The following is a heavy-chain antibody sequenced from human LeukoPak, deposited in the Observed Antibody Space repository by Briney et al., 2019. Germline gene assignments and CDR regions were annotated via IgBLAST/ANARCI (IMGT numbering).Heavy chain of an antibody. D-gene: IGHD3-9*01. Sequence: GGSLRLSCAASGFTFSSYAMSWVRQAPGKGLEWVSAISGSGGSTYYADSVKGRFTISRDNSKNTLYLQMNSLRAEDTAVYYCAKVRADYDIWGLFDYWGQGTLVTVSS. V-gene: IGHV3-23*01. CDR3: AKVRADYDIWGLFDY. CDR2: ISGSGGST. J-gene: IGHJ4*02. CDR1: GFTFSSYA.